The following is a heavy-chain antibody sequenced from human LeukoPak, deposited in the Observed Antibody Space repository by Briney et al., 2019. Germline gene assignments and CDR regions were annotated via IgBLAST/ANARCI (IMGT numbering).Heavy chain of an antibody. D-gene: IGHD2/OR15-2a*01. V-gene: IGHV3-7*03. CDR2: INHNGNVN. CDR3: ARAEYCYYCGMDV. CDR1: GFTFSSYW. J-gene: IGHJ6*02. Sequence: GGSLRLSCAASGFTFSSYWMNWARRAPGKGLEWVASINHNGNVNYYVDSVKGRFTISRDNAKNSLYLQMSNLRAEDTAVYYCARAEYCYYCGMDVWGQGTTVTVSS.